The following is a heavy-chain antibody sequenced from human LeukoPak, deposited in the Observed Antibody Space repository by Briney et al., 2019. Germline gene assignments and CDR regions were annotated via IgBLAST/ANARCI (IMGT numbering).Heavy chain of an antibody. D-gene: IGHD2-8*01. J-gene: IGHJ6*02. CDR2: INPSGGST. V-gene: IGHV1-46*01. Sequence: ASVKVSCKASGYTFTSYYMHWVRQAPGQGPEWMGIINPSGGSTSYAQKFQGRVTMTRDMSTSTVYMELSSLRSEDTAVYYCAREDVVLVDAVRYYYYGMDVWGQGTTVTVSS. CDR3: AREDVVLVDAVRYYYYGMDV. CDR1: GYTFTSYY.